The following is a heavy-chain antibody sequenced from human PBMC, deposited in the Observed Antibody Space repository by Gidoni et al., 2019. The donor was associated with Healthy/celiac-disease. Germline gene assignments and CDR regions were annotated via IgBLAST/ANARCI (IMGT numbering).Heavy chain of an antibody. CDR3: ARDEYQLLYNY. J-gene: IGHJ4*02. V-gene: IGHV3-7*01. Sequence: EVQLVESGGGSVQPGGSLRLSCAASGFTFSSYWMSWVRQAPGKGLGWVANIKQDGKEKYYVDAVKGRFTISRDNAKNSLYLQMNSLRAEDTAVYYGARDEYQLLYNYWGQGTLVTVSS. D-gene: IGHD2-2*02. CDR2: IKQDGKEK. CDR1: GFTFSSYW.